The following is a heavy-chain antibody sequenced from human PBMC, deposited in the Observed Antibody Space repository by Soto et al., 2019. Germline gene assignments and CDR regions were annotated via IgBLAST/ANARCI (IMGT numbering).Heavy chain of an antibody. CDR3: ARSTGRKWLQSTKPSYYFDF. V-gene: IGHV4-59*01. CDR2: TYYSGST. J-gene: IGHJ4*02. CDR1: GGSISSNY. Sequence: SETLSLTCTVSGGSISSNYWSWIRQPPGKGLEWIAYTYYSGSTYYNPSLKSRVTISVDTSKNQFSLKLSSVTAADTAVYYCARSTGRKWLQSTKPSYYFDFWGQGTLVTVSS. D-gene: IGHD3-10*01.